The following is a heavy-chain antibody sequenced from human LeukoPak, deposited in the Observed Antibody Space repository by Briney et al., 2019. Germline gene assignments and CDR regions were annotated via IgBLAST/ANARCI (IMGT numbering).Heavy chain of an antibody. CDR2: VHGDGNNI. D-gene: IGHD1-26*01. CDR3: ARARVGDPTDY. Sequence: GGSLRLSCAAPGFPFSSYAMYWVRQAPGKGLVWVSRVHGDGNNIGYADSVRGRFTISRDNAKNTLYLQMNSLRPEDTAVYYCARARVGDPTDYWGQGTLVTVSS. J-gene: IGHJ4*02. CDR1: GFPFSSYA. V-gene: IGHV3-74*01.